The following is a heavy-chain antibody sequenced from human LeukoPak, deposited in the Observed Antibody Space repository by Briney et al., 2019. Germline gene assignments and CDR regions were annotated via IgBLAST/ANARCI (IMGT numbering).Heavy chain of an antibody. CDR2: IYYNGIT. V-gene: IGHV4-59*01. D-gene: IGHD3-22*01. J-gene: IGHJ4*02. CDR3: ARVSHFDSSGYSP. CDR1: GGSISTYY. Sequence: SETLSLTCTVSGGSISTYYWSWIRQPPGKGLEWIGFIYYNGITNYNPSLKSRVTISVDTSKNQFSLKLSSATAADTAVYYCARVSHFDSSGYSPWGQGTLVTVSS.